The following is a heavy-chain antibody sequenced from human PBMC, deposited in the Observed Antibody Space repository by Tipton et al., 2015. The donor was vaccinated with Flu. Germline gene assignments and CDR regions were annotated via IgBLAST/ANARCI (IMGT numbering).Heavy chain of an antibody. J-gene: IGHJ3*01. D-gene: IGHD4-17*01. Sequence: QVQLVQSGAEVKKPGASVKISCKASGYTFTSYFMHWVRQAPGQGPEWVGILNPSDGSTTYAQKFQGRVAMTRDTATSTVYMELSSLRSEDTAVYYCASGGDFKRNAFDVWGQGTMVSVS. V-gene: IGHV1-46*01. CDR1: GYTFTSYF. CDR3: ASGGDFKRNAFDV. CDR2: LNPSDGST.